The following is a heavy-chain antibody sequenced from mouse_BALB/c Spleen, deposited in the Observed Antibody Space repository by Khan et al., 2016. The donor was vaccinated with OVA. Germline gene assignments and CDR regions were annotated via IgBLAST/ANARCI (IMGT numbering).Heavy chain of an antibody. Sequence: VRLQQSGPEVVKPGASVKLSCKASGYTFTSYVMHWVKQKPGQGLEWMGYIYPFNDVTKFNETFNGKATLTSDKSSSTAYMELSSLTSEDSAVYYCTPVGTDCVSLVYWGQGTLVTVSA. CDR1: GYTFTSYV. CDR3: TPVGTDCVSLVY. CDR2: IYPFNDVT. D-gene: IGHD2-13*01. V-gene: IGHV1S136*01. J-gene: IGHJ3*01.